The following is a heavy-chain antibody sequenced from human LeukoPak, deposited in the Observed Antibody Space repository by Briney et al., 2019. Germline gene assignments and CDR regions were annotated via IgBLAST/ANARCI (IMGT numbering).Heavy chain of an antibody. Sequence: GGSLRLSCAASGLNLTTYAMGWVRHAPGKGLEWVSVISDRGDSTYYGDSVKGRFTISRDSSKNTLYLQMNSLGGEDTALYYCAKGRWGLTINNFDLWGQGTMVTVSS. V-gene: IGHV3-23*01. D-gene: IGHD3/OR15-3a*01. J-gene: IGHJ3*01. CDR2: ISDRGDST. CDR1: GLNLTTYA. CDR3: AKGRWGLTINNFDL.